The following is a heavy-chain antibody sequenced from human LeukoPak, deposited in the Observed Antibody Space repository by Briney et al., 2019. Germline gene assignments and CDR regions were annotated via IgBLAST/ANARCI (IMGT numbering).Heavy chain of an antibody. V-gene: IGHV3-30-3*01. CDR1: GFTFSSYA. J-gene: IGHJ4*02. CDR2: ISYDGSNK. D-gene: IGHD6-13*01. CDR3: ARGLIAAAGILGY. Sequence: HPGRSLRLSCAASGFTFSSYAMHWVRQAPGKGLEWVAVISYDGSNKYYADSVKGRFTISRDNSKNTLYLQMNSLRAEDTAVYYCARGLIAAAGILGYWGQGTLVTVS.